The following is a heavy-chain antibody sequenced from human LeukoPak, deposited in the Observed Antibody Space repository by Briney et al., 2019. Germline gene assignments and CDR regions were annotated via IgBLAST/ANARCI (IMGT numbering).Heavy chain of an antibody. Sequence: SETLSLTCAVYGGSFSGYYWSWIRQPPGKGLEWIGEINHSGSTNYNPSLKSRVTISVDTSKNQFSLKLSSVTAADTAVYYCARGLHRGSYYWYFDLWGRGTLVTVSS. J-gene: IGHJ2*01. CDR1: GGSFSGYY. D-gene: IGHD1-26*01. V-gene: IGHV4-34*01. CDR2: INHSGST. CDR3: ARGLHRGSYYWYFDL.